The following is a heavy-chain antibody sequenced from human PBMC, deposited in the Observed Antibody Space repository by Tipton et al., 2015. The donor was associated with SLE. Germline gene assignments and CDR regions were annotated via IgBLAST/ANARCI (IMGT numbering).Heavy chain of an antibody. V-gene: IGHV4-30-4*08. CDR1: SGSISSGDYY. CDR3: ARLGYSSPDY. J-gene: IGHJ4*02. D-gene: IGHD6-13*01. Sequence: TLSLTCTVSSGSISSGDYYWTWLRQHPGKGLEWIGYIYYSGSTYYNPSLKSRIRISVDTSKNQFSLKLSSVTAADTAVYYCARLGYSSPDYWGQGTLVTVSS. CDR2: IYYSGST.